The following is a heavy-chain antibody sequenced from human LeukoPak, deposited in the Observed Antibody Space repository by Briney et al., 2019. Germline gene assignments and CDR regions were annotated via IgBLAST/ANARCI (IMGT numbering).Heavy chain of an antibody. Sequence: PGESLRLSCAASGFTFNNYAMSWVRQAPGKGLEWVSAISAGGGTTYYADSVKGRFTISRDNSKTTLYLQMNSLRAEDTALYYCAKSRSWGSNNYDYFDYWGQGTLVTASS. CDR1: GFTFNNYA. CDR2: ISAGGGTT. D-gene: IGHD4-11*01. V-gene: IGHV3-23*01. J-gene: IGHJ4*02. CDR3: AKSRSWGSNNYDYFDY.